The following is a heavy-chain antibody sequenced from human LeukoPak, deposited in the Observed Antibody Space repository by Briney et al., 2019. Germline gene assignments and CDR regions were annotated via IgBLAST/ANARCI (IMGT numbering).Heavy chain of an antibody. CDR1: GFTFSNYW. V-gene: IGHV3-74*01. D-gene: IGHD3-10*02. CDR3: AELGITMIGGV. CDR2: IHPDGKNT. Sequence: PGGSLRLSCAASGFTFSNYWMDWVRQAPGKGLVWVSRIHPDGKNTAYADSVKGRFTISRDNSKNTLYLQMNSLRAEDTAVYYCAELGITMIGGVWGKGTTVTISS. J-gene: IGHJ6*04.